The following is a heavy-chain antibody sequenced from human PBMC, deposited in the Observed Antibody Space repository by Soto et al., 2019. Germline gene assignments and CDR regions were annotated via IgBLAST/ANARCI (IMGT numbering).Heavy chain of an antibody. CDR1: GFTFSSYS. CDR3: ARDGSEGSGEIGYCYYMDV. J-gene: IGHJ6*03. V-gene: IGHV3-21*01. Sequence: EVQLVESGGGLVKPGGSLRLSCAASGFTFSSYSLNWVRQAPGKGLEWVSSITSSGASIYYADSVKGRFTISRDNAKNSLYLQMNSLRAEDTAVYYCARDGSEGSGEIGYCYYMDVWGKGTTATVSS. CDR2: ITSSGASI. D-gene: IGHD2-15*01.